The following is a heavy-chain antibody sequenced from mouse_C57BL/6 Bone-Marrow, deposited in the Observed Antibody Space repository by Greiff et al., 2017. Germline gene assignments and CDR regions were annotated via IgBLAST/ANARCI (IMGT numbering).Heavy chain of an antibody. D-gene: IGHD2-4*01. Sequence: VQLQQSGAELVRPGASVKLSCTASGFNIKDDYMHWVKQRPEQGLEWIGWIDPENGDTECASKFQGKATITADTSSNTAYLQLSSLTSEDTAVYYCTTIYYDYDWFAYWGQGTLVTVSA. CDR1: GFNIKDDY. V-gene: IGHV14-4*01. J-gene: IGHJ3*01. CDR3: TTIYYDYDWFAY. CDR2: IDPENGDT.